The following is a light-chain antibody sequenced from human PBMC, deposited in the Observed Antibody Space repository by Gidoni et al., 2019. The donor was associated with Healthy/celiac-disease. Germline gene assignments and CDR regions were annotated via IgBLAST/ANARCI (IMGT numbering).Light chain of an antibody. V-gene: IGKV1-5*01. CDR2: DAS. J-gene: IGKJ1*01. CDR1: QSISSW. Sequence: DNQMTQCPHTLSPSVGDRETITCRASQSISSWLAWYQQKPGKAPKLLIYDASSWESGVPSRFSGSGSGTEFTLTISSLQPDDFATYYCQQYNSFSRTFGQGTKVEIK. CDR3: QQYNSFSRT.